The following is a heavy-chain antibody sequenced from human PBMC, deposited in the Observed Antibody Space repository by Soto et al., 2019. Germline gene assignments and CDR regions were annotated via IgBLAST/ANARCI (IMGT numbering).Heavy chain of an antibody. CDR2: INPSGSSA. J-gene: IGHJ4*02. Sequence: ASVKVSCKAFGYTFTSYYIHWVRQAPGQGLEWMGIINPSGSSASYAQKFQGRVTMTRDTSTNTVYMELSSLRSEDTAVYYCARPSLEYSSSNAGNYWGQGTLVTVSS. V-gene: IGHV1-46*03. CDR1: GYTFTSYY. D-gene: IGHD6-6*01. CDR3: ARPSLEYSSSNAGNY.